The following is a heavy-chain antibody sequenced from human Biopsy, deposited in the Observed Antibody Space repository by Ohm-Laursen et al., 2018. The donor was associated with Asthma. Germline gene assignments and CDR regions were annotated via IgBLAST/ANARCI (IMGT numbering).Heavy chain of an antibody. CDR1: GYTFNSAG. CDR2: ISVYNGNT. CDR3: ARAVDYSHYYGIYV. J-gene: IGHJ6*04. Sequence: SVKVSCKSSGYTFNSAGITWVRQAPGQGLEWMGWISVYNGNTKDAQKLQDRVTMITDTSTSTAYMELRSLRSDDTAVYFCARAVDYSHYYGIYVWGKGTTVTVSP. D-gene: IGHD3-10*01. V-gene: IGHV1-18*01.